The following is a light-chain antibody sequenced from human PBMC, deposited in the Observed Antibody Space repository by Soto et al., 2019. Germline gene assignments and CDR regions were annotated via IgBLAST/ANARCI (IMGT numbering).Light chain of an antibody. J-gene: IGLJ1*01. Sequence: QSVLTQPPSVSGAPGQRVTISCTGSSSNIGAGYDVHWYHQLPGTAPTLLIYGSYNRPSGVPDRFSGSKSGTSASLAITGLQAEDEADYYCQSYDSSLSAYVLGTGTKVTV. CDR1: SSNIGAGYD. V-gene: IGLV1-40*01. CDR3: QSYDSSLSAYV. CDR2: GSY.